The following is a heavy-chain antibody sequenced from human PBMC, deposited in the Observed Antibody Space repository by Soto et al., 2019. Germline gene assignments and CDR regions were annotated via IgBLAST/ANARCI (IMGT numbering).Heavy chain of an antibody. D-gene: IGHD3-10*01. CDR3: AKVARRFGELSPFDI. CDR2: IRYDGSNI. J-gene: IGHJ3*02. Sequence: GGSLRLSCAASGFTFSSYSMNWVRQAPGKGLEWVAVIRYDGSNINYADSVMGRFTISRDNSKNTLYLEMNSLRAEDTAVYYCAKVARRFGELSPFDIWGQGTMVTVSS. CDR1: GFTFSSYS. V-gene: IGHV3-33*06.